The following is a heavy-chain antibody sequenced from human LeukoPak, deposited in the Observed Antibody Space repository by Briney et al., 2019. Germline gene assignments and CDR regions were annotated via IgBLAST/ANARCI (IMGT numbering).Heavy chain of an antibody. CDR3: AKDRAGSSWGYNWFDP. CDR2: ITWDGGRT. CDR1: GFTFDDYA. V-gene: IGHV3-43D*03. D-gene: IGHD6-13*01. J-gene: IGHJ5*02. Sequence: GGSLRLSCAASGFTFDDYAMHWVRQAPGKGLEWVSLITWDGGRTYYADSVKGRFTISRDNSKNSLYLQMNSLRAEDTALYYCAKDRAGSSWGYNWFDPWGQGTLVTVSS.